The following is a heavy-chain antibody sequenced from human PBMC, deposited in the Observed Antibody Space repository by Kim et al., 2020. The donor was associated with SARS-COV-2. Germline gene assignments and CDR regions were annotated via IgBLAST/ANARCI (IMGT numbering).Heavy chain of an antibody. CDR1: GFTFSSYG. CDR3: AKDGTGDSYGSGGGFDP. Sequence: GGSLRLSCAASGFTFSSYGMHWVRQAPGKGLEWVAVISYDGSNKYYADSVKGRFTISRDNSKNTLYLQMNSLRAEDTAVYYCAKDGTGDSYGSGGGFDP. V-gene: IGHV3-30*18. J-gene: IGHJ5*02. CDR2: ISYDGSNK. D-gene: IGHD3-10*01.